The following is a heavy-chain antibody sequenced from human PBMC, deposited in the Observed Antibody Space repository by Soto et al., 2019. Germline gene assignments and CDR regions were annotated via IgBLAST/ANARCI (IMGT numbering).Heavy chain of an antibody. CDR3: ARVPAVRKSSSWSGHFDY. V-gene: IGHV4-4*02. CDR1: GGSISSSNW. D-gene: IGHD6-13*01. Sequence: SETLSLTCAVSGGSISSSNWWSWVRQPPGKGLEWIGEIYHSGSTNYNPSLKSRVTISVDKSKNQFSLKLSSVTAADTAVYYCARVPAVRKSSSWSGHFDYWGQGTLVTVSS. CDR2: IYHSGST. J-gene: IGHJ4*02.